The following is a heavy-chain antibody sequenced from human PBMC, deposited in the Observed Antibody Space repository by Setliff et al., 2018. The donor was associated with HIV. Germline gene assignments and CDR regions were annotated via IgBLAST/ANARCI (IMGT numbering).Heavy chain of an antibody. CDR1: GFSFSNYA. Sequence: GGSLRLSCAASGFSFSNYAMTWVRQAPGKGLEWVSTISATGISTYYADSVKGRFTIPRDNSNNALYLQMNSLRAEDTAVYYCAKGTKYCSLGSCYADHWGQGTQVTVSS. D-gene: IGHD2-15*01. CDR2: ISATGIST. V-gene: IGHV3-23*01. J-gene: IGHJ4*02. CDR3: AKGTKYCSLGSCYADH.